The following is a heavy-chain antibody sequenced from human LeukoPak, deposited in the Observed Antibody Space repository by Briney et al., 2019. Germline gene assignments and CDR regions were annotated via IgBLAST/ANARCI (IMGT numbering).Heavy chain of an antibody. CDR3: ARDLWGKTAKFDY. D-gene: IGHD3-16*01. CDR2: ISSSSSTI. V-gene: IGHV3-48*01. J-gene: IGHJ4*02. Sequence: GGSLRLSCEDSGFTFSTYSMNWVRQAPGRGLEWVSYISSSSSTIYYADSVKSRFTISRDNAKNSLYLQMNSLRVEDTAVYYCARDLWGKTAKFDYWGQGTLVTVSS. CDR1: GFTFSTYS.